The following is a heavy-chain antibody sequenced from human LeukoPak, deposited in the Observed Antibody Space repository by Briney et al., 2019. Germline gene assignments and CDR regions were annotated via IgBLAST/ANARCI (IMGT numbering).Heavy chain of an antibody. CDR1: GFTFGSYD. Sequence: GRSLRLSCAASGFTFGSYDMHWVRQAPGKGLEWVAVISYDGRSKYYSDSVKGRFTISRDDSKNTQYLQMNSLRGEDTAVYFCAKGGVATVDYLDYWGQGTLVTVSS. CDR2: ISYDGRSK. J-gene: IGHJ4*02. V-gene: IGHV3-30*18. D-gene: IGHD5-12*01. CDR3: AKGGVATVDYLDY.